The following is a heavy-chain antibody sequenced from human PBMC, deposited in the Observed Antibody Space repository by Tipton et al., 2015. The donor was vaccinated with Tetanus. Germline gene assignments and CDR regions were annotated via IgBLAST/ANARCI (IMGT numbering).Heavy chain of an antibody. J-gene: IGHJ3*02. CDR3: AKDWDIVVVVAANPFDI. D-gene: IGHD2-15*01. CDR1: GFTFTSYA. V-gene: IGHV3-23*01. CDR2: ISGSGRRT. Sequence: GSLRLSCAASGFTFTSYAMSWVRQAPGKGLEWVSVISGSGRRTYYADSVKGRFTISRDNSKNTLHLQINSLSAEDTAIYYCAKDWDIVVVVAANPFDIWGQGTMVIVSS.